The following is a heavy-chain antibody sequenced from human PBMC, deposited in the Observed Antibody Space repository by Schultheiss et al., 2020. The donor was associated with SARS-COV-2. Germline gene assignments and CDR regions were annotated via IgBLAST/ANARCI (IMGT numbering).Heavy chain of an antibody. CDR3: LRKGPGYRYFDD. CDR2: IYTSGST. Sequence: SETLSLTCTVSGGSISSGSYYWSWIRQPAGKGLEWIGRIYTSGSTNYNPSLKSRVTISVDTSKNEFSLKVISVTDVDTAVYYCLRKGPGYRYFDDWGQGALVTVSS. D-gene: IGHD5-18*01. J-gene: IGHJ4*02. CDR1: GGSISSGSYY. V-gene: IGHV4-61*02.